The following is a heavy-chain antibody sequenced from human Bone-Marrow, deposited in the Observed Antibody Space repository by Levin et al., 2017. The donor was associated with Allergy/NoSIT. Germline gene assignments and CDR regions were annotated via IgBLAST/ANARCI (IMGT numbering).Heavy chain of an antibody. V-gene: IGHV3-74*01. CDR2: VNNDGTNT. D-gene: IGHD6-13*01. CDR1: GFRFSNYW. CDR3: VRDWYGRDG. J-gene: IGHJ6*02. Sequence: GGSLRLSCAASGFRFSNYWMHWVRQVPGKGLVWVSHVNNDGTNTFYAASVKGRFSKSRDNAKNTLHLQMNSLTGEDAARYFCVRDWYGRDGWGQGTSVTVSS.